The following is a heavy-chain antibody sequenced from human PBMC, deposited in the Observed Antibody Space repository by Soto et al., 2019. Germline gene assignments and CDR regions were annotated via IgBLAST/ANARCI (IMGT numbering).Heavy chain of an antibody. CDR3: ARDRASYSGRDFDY. CDR1: GFTFSSYG. D-gene: IGHD1-26*01. Sequence: GGSLRLSCAASGFTFSSYGMNWVRQAPGKGLEWVSYISSSGSTIYYADSVKGRFTISRDNAKNSLYLQMNSLRAEDTAVYYCARDRASYSGRDFDYWGQGTLVTVSS. V-gene: IGHV3-48*03. J-gene: IGHJ4*02. CDR2: ISSSGSTI.